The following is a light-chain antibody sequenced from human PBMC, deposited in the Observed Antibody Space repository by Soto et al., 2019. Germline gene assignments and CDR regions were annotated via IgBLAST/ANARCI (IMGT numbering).Light chain of an antibody. V-gene: IGLV2-14*01. CDR3: SSYTSSSTVV. CDR1: SSDVGGYNY. Sequence: QSVLTQPASVSGSPGQSITISCTGTSSDVGGYNYVCWYQQHPGKAPKLIIHDVSNRPSGVSHRFSGSKSGNTASLSISGLQAEDEADYYCSSYTSSSTVVFGGGTKLTVL. J-gene: IGLJ2*01. CDR2: DVS.